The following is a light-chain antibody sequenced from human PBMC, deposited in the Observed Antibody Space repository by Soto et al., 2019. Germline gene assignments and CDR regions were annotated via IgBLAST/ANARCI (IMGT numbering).Light chain of an antibody. J-gene: IGLJ1*01. CDR1: SSDVGSYNR. Sequence: QSVLTQPPSVSGSPGQSVAISCTGTSSDVGSYNRVAWYQQPPGTAPKLMISEVNNRPSGVPDRFSGSKSGSTASLTISGLQAEDEADYYCSSYTSSNPYVFGTGPKVTVL. V-gene: IGLV2-18*02. CDR3: SSYTSSNPYV. CDR2: EVN.